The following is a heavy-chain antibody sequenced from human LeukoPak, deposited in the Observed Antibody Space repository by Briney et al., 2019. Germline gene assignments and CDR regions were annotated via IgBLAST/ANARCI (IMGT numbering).Heavy chain of an antibody. CDR3: ANGVRGSSGWYPHYFDY. D-gene: IGHD6-19*01. CDR1: GFTFSSYA. J-gene: IGHJ4*02. CDR2: ISGSGGST. V-gene: IGHV3-23*01. Sequence: GGSLRLSCAACGFTFSSYAMSWVRQAPGKGLEWVSAISGSGGSTYYADSVKGRFTISRDNSKNTLYLQMNSLRAEDTAVYYCANGVRGSSGWYPHYFDYWGQGTLVTVSS.